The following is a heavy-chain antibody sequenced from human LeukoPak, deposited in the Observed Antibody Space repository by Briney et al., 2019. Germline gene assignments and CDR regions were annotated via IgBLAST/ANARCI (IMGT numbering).Heavy chain of an antibody. CDR2: INHSGST. V-gene: IGHV4-34*01. Sequence: SETLSLTCAVYGGSFSGYYWSWIRQPPGKGLEWIGEINHSGSTNYNPSLKSRATISVDTSKNQFSLKLSSVTAADTAVYYCARGSAGAAAGTGLGYWGQGTLVTVSS. D-gene: IGHD6-13*01. CDR3: ARGSAGAAAGTGLGY. J-gene: IGHJ4*02. CDR1: GGSFSGYY.